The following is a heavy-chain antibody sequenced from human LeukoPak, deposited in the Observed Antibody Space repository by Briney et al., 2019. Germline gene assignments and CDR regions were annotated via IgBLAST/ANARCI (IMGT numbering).Heavy chain of an antibody. CDR1: GFTFSSYA. CDR3: ATLEMATIISEIYFDY. J-gene: IGHJ4*02. CDR2: ISGSGGST. V-gene: IGHV3-23*01. Sequence: GGSLRLSCAASGFTFSSYAMSWVRQAPGKGLEWVSAISGSGGSTYYADSVKGRFTISRDNSKNTLYLQMNSLRAEDTAVYCCATLEMATIISEIYFDYWGQGTLVTVSS. D-gene: IGHD5-24*01.